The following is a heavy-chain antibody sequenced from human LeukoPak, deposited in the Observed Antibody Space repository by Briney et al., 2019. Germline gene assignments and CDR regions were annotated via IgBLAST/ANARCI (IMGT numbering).Heavy chain of an antibody. J-gene: IGHJ2*01. Sequence: GGSLRLSCAASGFTFSNYWMHWVRQAPGKGLVWVSRINSDGSSTSYADSVKGRFTISRDNAKNTLYLQMNSLRAEDTAVYYRATRYNWNSQKIGGWHFDLWGRGTLVTVSS. CDR2: INSDGSST. CDR1: GFTFSNYW. V-gene: IGHV3-74*01. D-gene: IGHD1-20*01. CDR3: ATRYNWNSQKIGGWHFDL.